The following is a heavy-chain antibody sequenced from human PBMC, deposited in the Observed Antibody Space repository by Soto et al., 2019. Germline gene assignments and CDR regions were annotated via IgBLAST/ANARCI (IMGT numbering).Heavy chain of an antibody. D-gene: IGHD3-10*01. CDR3: ARDLEGGSGINGMDV. CDR1: GGTFSSYT. CDR2: IIPILGIA. Sequence: QVQLVQSGAEVKKPGSSVKVSCKASGGTFSSYTISWVRQAPGQGLEWMGRIIPILGIANYAQKFQGRVTITADKSTSTAYMELSSLRSEDTAVYYCARDLEGGSGINGMDVWGQGTTVTVSS. J-gene: IGHJ6*02. V-gene: IGHV1-69*08.